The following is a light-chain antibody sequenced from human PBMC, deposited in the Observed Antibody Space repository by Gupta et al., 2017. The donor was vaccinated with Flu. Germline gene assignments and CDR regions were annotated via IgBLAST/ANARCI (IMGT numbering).Light chain of an antibody. CDR2: AAS. V-gene: IGKV1-17*01. CDR3: QQHNSYPLT. Sequence: DIQQTQSPSSLSASVGDRVTITCRASQGIRNYLGWYQQKPGKAPKRLIYAASSLQSGVPSRFSGSGSGTEFTLTISSLQPEDFATYYCQQHNSYPLTFGEGTKVEIK. J-gene: IGKJ4*01. CDR1: QGIRNY.